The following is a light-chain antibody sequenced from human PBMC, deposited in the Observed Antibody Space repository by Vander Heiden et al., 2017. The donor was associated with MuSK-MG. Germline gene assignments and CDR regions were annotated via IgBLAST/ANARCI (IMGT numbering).Light chain of an antibody. Sequence: DIVMTQSPDSLAVSLGERATINCKSSQSVLHSSNNKNFVAWYQQKPRQPPRLLIYWASTRESGVPVRFSGSGSGTDFTLTISSLQAEDVAVYFCQQDHSTPLTFGGGTKVXIK. CDR3: QQDHSTPLT. CDR2: WAS. CDR1: QSVLHSSNNKNF. V-gene: IGKV4-1*01. J-gene: IGKJ4*01.